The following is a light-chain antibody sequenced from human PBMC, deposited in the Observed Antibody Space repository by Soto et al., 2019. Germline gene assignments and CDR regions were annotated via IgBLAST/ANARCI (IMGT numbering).Light chain of an antibody. CDR1: QDISNF. CDR3: QQYKSLPLT. CDR2: DAS. V-gene: IGKV1-33*01. Sequence: DIQMTQSPASLSASVGDRVTITCQASQDISNFLNWYRQKPGEAPNPLIYDASTLETGVPLRFSGSGYGSYFSFTISSLQPEDVATYYCQQYKSLPLTFGGGTKVEIK. J-gene: IGKJ4*01.